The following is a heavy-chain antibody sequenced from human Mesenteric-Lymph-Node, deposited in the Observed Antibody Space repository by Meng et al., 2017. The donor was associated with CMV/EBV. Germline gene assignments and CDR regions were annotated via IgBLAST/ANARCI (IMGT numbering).Heavy chain of an antibody. CDR3: ARRGGSYGCVY. V-gene: IGHV4-34*01. CDR1: GGSFSGYY. Sequence: GSLRLSCAVYGGSFSGYYWSWIRQPPGKGLEWIGEINHSGSTNYNPSLKSRVTISVDTSKNQFSLKLSSVTAADTAVYYCARRGGSYGCVYWGQGTLVTVSS. J-gene: IGHJ4*02. CDR2: INHSGST. D-gene: IGHD5-18*01.